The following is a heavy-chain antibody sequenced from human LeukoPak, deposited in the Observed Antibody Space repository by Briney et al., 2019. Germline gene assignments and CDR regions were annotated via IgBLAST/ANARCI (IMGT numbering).Heavy chain of an antibody. V-gene: IGHV3-48*03. CDR1: GFTFSDYE. Sequence: GGSLRLSCAASGFTFSDYELNWVRQAPGKGLEWVSYISSSGTTIYYADSVKGRFTISRDNARNSLYLQMNTLRVEDTALYYCVRGRRSSSIWYLDYWGQGTLVTVSS. D-gene: IGHD6-13*01. CDR3: VRGRRSSSIWYLDY. J-gene: IGHJ4*02. CDR2: ISSSGTTI.